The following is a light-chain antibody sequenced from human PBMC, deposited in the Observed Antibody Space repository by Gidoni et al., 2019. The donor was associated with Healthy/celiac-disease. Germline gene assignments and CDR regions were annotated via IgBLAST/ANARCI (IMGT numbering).Light chain of an antibody. V-gene: IGKV1-8*01. CDR1: QGISSY. CDR3: QQYYSYPRT. J-gene: IGKJ1*01. CDR2: AAS. Sequence: IRMTQSPSSLSASTGDRVTITCRASQGISSYLAWYQQKPGKAPKLLIYAASTLQSGVPSRFSGSGSGTELTLTISCLQSEDFATYYCQQYYSYPRTFGQGNKVEIK.